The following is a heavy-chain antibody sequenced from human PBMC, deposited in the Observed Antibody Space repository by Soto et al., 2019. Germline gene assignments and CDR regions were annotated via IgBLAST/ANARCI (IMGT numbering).Heavy chain of an antibody. D-gene: IGHD3-3*01. V-gene: IGHV5-10-1*01. CDR2: IDPSNSYT. J-gene: IGHJ4*02. CDR3: AFLDTSLDFDF. Sequence: GESLKISCKGSGYRFTSYWISWVRQMPGKGLEWMGRIDPSNSYTHYSPSFHGHVTISADNSISTAYLQWSNLRASDTAIYYCAFLDTSLDFDFWGQGTLVTVYS. CDR1: GYRFTSYW.